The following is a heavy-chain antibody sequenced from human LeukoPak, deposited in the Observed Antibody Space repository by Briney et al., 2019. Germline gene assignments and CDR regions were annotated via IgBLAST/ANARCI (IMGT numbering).Heavy chain of an antibody. Sequence: GGSLRLSCAASGFTFDDYATHWVRQAPGKGLEWVSLISGDGGSTYYADSVKGRFTISRDNSKNSLYPQMNSLRTEDTALYYCAACSVVEGDYWGQGTLVTVSS. J-gene: IGHJ4*02. D-gene: IGHD2-15*01. CDR1: GFTFDDYA. CDR3: AACSVVEGDY. V-gene: IGHV3-43*02. CDR2: ISGDGGST.